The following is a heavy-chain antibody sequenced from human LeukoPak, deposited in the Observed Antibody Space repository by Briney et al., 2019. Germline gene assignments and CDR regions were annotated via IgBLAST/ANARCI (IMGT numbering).Heavy chain of an antibody. Sequence: PGGSLRLSCAASGFTFSRYSLNWVRQAPGKGLEWVSSINSRSNHIYYADSVKGRFTISRDNAKNALYLQMNSLRAEDTAVYYCTSRGINYYDSGGFTYWGQGTLVTVSS. J-gene: IGHJ4*02. CDR3: TSRGINYYDSGGFTY. CDR1: GFTFSRYS. V-gene: IGHV3-21*01. D-gene: IGHD3-22*01. CDR2: INSRSNHI.